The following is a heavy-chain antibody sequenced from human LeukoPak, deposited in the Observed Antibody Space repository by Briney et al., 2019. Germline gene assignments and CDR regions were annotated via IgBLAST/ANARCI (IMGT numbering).Heavy chain of an antibody. CDR3: ASPYCSGGSCYRGGEFDY. CDR2: IYYSGST. V-gene: IGHV4-39*01. Sequence: SETLSLTCSVSGGSISSSSYYWGWIRQPPGKGLEWIGSIYYSGSTYYNPSLKSRVTISVDTSKNQFFLKLSSVTAADTAVYYCASPYCSGGSCYRGGEFDYWGQGTLVTVSS. D-gene: IGHD2-15*01. J-gene: IGHJ4*02. CDR1: GGSISSSSYY.